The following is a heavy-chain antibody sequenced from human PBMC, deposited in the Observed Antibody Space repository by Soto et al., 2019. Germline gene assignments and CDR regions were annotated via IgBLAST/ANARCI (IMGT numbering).Heavy chain of an antibody. CDR1: GFTFNSYG. CDR2: ISYDSTKT. Sequence: GGSLRLSCAASGFTFNSYGMHWVRQGPGNGLEWVAFISYDSTKTYYADSVKGRFTISRDNSNSALYDQTNSLTGEDTAVYYCAREKIKGYDVDYDYGMDGWGQGTTVTVAS. V-gene: IGHV3-30*03. CDR3: AREKIKGYDVDYDYGMDG. J-gene: IGHJ6*02. D-gene: IGHD5-12*01.